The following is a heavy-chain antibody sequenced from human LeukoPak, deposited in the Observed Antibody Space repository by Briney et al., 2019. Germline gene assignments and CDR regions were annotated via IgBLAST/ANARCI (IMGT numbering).Heavy chain of an antibody. CDR2: ISSSSSYI. V-gene: IGHV3-21*01. D-gene: IGHD3-3*01. Sequence: GGSLRLSCAASGFTFSSYSMNWVRQAPGKGLEWVSSISSSSSYIYYADSVKGRFTISRDNAKNSLYLQMNSLRAEDTAVYYCAKDFTIFGVVTSSDYWGQGTLVTVSS. CDR1: GFTFSSYS. CDR3: AKDFTIFGVVTSSDY. J-gene: IGHJ4*02.